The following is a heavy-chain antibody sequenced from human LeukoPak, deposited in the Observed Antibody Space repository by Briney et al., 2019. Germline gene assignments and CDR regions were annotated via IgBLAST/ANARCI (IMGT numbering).Heavy chain of an antibody. D-gene: IGHD5-24*01. Sequence: GGSLRLSCAASGLIVSNNYMSWVRQAPGKGLEWVSIVYSGGHTYYADSVKGRFTISRDNSKNTLFLHMNSLRAEDTAVYYCARGREEMATIYFAYWGQGTLVTVSS. J-gene: IGHJ4*02. CDR2: VYSGGHT. CDR3: ARGREEMATIYFAY. CDR1: GLIVSNNY. V-gene: IGHV3-66*01.